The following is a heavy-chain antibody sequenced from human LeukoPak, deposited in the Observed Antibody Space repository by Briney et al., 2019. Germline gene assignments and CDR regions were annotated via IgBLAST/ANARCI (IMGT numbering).Heavy chain of an antibody. CDR3: ARGTSGARYYYYGMDV. V-gene: IGHV4-34*01. D-gene: IGHD2-8*02. Sequence: SETLSLTCAVYGGSFSGYYWSWIRQPPGKGLEWIGEINHSGSTNYNPSLKSRVTISVDTSKNQFSLKLSSVTAVDTAVYYCARGTSGARYYYYGMDVWGKGTTVTVSS. CDR2: INHSGST. J-gene: IGHJ6*04. CDR1: GGSFSGYY.